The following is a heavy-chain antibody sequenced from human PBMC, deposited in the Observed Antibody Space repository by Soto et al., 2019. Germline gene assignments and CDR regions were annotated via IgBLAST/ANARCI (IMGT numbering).Heavy chain of an antibody. V-gene: IGHV3-23*01. CDR1: GFTFSSYA. CDR3: AKDGIGGSVFGVVIISAPRDY. D-gene: IGHD3-3*01. J-gene: IGHJ4*02. Sequence: EVQLLESGGGLVQPGGSLRLSCAASGFTFSSYAMSWVRQAPGKGLEWVSALSGSGGSTYYADSVKGRFTISRDNSKNPLYLQMNSLRAEDTAVYYCAKDGIGGSVFGVVIISAPRDYWGQGNLVTVSS. CDR2: LSGSGGST.